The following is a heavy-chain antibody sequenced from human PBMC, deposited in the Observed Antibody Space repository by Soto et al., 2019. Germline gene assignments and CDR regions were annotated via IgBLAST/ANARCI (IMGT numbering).Heavy chain of an antibody. CDR1: GFTFSSYS. Sequence: GGSLRLSCAASGFTFSSYSMNWVRQAPGKGPEWVAVISYDGSNKYYADSVKGRFTISRDNSKNTLYLQMNSLRAEDTAVYNCAREGSSGGNYYYYYGMDVWGQGTTVTVSS. V-gene: IGHV3-30*03. CDR3: AREGSSGGNYYYYYGMDV. J-gene: IGHJ6*02. D-gene: IGHD6-19*01. CDR2: ISYDGSNK.